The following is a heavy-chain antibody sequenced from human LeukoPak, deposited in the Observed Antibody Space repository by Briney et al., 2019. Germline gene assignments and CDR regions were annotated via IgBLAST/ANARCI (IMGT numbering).Heavy chain of an antibody. CDR1: GFTFSSYA. Sequence: GGSLRLSCAASGFTFSSYAMSWVRQTPGKGLEWVSAISGSGGSTYYADSVKGRFTISRDNSKNTLYLQMNSLRAEDTAVYYCAATTGMWYFDSWGQGTLVTVSS. CDR2: ISGSGGST. CDR3: AATTGMWYFDS. J-gene: IGHJ4*02. V-gene: IGHV3-23*01. D-gene: IGHD1-1*01.